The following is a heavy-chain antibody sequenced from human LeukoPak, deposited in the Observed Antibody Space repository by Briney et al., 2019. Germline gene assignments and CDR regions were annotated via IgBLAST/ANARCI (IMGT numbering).Heavy chain of an antibody. D-gene: IGHD3-10*01. J-gene: IGHJ4*02. CDR2: IRSSGEST. Sequence: GGSLRLSCAASGFTFSSYSMSWVRQAPGKGLEWVSSIRSSGESTYYADSVKGRFTISRDNSRNTVFLQMKSLTAEDTAVYYCAKEVRESAWFYFDYWGQGTLATVSS. CDR1: GFTFSSYS. CDR3: AKEVRESAWFYFDY. V-gene: IGHV3-23*01.